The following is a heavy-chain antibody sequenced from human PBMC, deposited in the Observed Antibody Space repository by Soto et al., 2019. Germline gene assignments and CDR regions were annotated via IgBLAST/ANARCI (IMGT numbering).Heavy chain of an antibody. CDR2: IFSSGNT. CDR3: ARAKLGELLLLDF. V-gene: IGHV4-30-4*02. CDR1: GGSISGSNHY. J-gene: IGHJ4*02. Sequence: SETLSLTCSVSGGSISGSNHYWNWIRQSPGKGPEWIGYIFSSGNTYNNPSLNTRAALSVDTFKNQFSLMLTSVTAADSAVYYCARAKLGELLLLDFWGQGILVTVSS. D-gene: IGHD3-16*01.